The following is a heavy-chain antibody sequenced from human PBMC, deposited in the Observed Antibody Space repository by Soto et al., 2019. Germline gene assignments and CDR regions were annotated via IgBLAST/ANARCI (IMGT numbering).Heavy chain of an antibody. CDR3: AGGDPAFYGATGHFDY. CDR1: GFTFTDYY. D-gene: IGHD4-17*01. Sequence: QVQLVESGGGLVKPGGSLRLSCAASGFTFTDYYMSWIRRSPGKGLEWVSYISTSGITIYYADSMKDRFTISRDNAKNSLYLQMNSLRAEDTAVYYCAGGDPAFYGATGHFDYWGQGSLVTVSS. V-gene: IGHV3-11*01. J-gene: IGHJ4*02. CDR2: ISTSGITI.